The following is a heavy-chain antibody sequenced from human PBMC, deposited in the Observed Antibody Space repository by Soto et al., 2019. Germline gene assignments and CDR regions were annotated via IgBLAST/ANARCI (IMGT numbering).Heavy chain of an antibody. D-gene: IGHD1-26*01. Sequence: VQLVQSGAEVREPGASVMLSCKTSGYAFTMFYMSWVRQAPGQGLEWMGTINADGGRTTYAQNFQGPLNMSSDTSTGATYMVLSGLQAANTAVYYRARAMGAADKWEGRFWFDHWGQGAMVSVAS. CDR2: INADGGRT. CDR1: GYAFTMFY. CDR3: ARAMGAADKWEGRFWFDH. V-gene: IGHV1-46*01. J-gene: IGHJ5*02.